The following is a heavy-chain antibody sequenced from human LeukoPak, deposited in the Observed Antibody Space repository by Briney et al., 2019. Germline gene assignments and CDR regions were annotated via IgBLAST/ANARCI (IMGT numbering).Heavy chain of an antibody. D-gene: IGHD7-27*01. J-gene: IGHJ4*02. CDR1: GFTVSSNY. V-gene: IGHV3-53*01. Sequence: QSGGSLRLSCAASGFTVSSNYMSWVRQAPGKGLEWVSVIYSGGSTYYADSVKGRFTISRDNAKNSLYLQMNSLRAGDTAVYYCARDLVTGDSHWGQGTLVTVSS. CDR2: IYSGGST. CDR3: ARDLVTGDSH.